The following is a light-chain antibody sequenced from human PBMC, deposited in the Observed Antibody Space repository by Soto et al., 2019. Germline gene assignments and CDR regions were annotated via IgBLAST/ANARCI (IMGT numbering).Light chain of an antibody. CDR2: EGT. Sequence: QSALTQPASVSGSPGQPITISCTGTNNDFGNYNLVSWYQQHPGKAPKLIIFEGTKRPSGVSNRFSGSKSGNTASLTVSGLQAEDEADYYCCSYAGSSTLVFGTGTKVTVL. CDR1: NNDFGNYNL. J-gene: IGLJ1*01. V-gene: IGLV2-23*01. CDR3: CSYAGSSTLV.